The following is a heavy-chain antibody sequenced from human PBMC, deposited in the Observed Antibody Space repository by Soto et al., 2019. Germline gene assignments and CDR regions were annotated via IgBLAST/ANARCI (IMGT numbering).Heavy chain of an antibody. CDR3: ASWWGVVTVDPDYYYGMDV. Sequence: QVQLVQSGAEVKKPGASVKVSCKASGYTFTSYGISWVRQAPGQGLEWMGWISAYNGNTNYAQKLQGRVTMTTDTPXXXAXXELRSLRSDDTAVYYCASWWGVVTVDPDYYYGMDVWGQGTTVTVSS. CDR2: ISAYNGNT. CDR1: GYTFTSYG. J-gene: IGHJ6*02. D-gene: IGHD2-21*02. V-gene: IGHV1-18*01.